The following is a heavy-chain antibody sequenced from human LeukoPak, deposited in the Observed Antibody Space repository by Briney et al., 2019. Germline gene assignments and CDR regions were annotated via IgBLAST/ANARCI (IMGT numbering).Heavy chain of an antibody. V-gene: IGHV3-7*03. J-gene: IGHJ4*02. CDR1: GFTFSTYW. D-gene: IGHD3-10*01. CDR2: INQDGSGK. CDR3: ARDRGPRTGFMVREAYDY. Sequence: GGSLRLSCAASGFTFSTYWRSWVRQAPGKGLEWVANINQDGSGKDYVDSLKGRFTISRDNTKNSLYLQMNSLRAEDTAVYYCARDRGPRTGFMVREAYDYWGQGTLVTVSS.